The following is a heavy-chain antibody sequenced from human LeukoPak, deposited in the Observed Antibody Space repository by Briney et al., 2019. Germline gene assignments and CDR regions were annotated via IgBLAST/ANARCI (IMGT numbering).Heavy chain of an antibody. J-gene: IGHJ5*02. CDR3: ARHEYSGSYYGLSWFDP. Sequence: PSETLSLTCTVSGGSSSSSGYYWGWIPQPRGKWLEWSASSYYSGGAYYNPSLKRRVTISVYTPKNQLSLKLSSLTDADTAVYYCARHEYSGSYYGLSWFDPWGQGTLVTVSS. CDR1: GGSSSSSGYY. D-gene: IGHD1-26*01. V-gene: IGHV4-39*01. CDR2: SYYSGGA.